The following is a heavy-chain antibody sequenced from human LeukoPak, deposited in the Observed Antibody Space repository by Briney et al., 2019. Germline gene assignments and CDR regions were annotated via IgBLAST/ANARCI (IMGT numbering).Heavy chain of an antibody. Sequence: ASVKVSXKASGYTFTGYHMHWVRQAPGQGLEWMGRFNPNSGGTNYAQKFQGRVTMTRDTSISTAYMELSRLRSDDTAVYYCARGGGRDGYNLPPDYWGQGTLVTVSS. D-gene: IGHD5-24*01. CDR2: FNPNSGGT. J-gene: IGHJ4*02. CDR1: GYTFTGYH. V-gene: IGHV1-2*06. CDR3: ARGGGRDGYNLPPDY.